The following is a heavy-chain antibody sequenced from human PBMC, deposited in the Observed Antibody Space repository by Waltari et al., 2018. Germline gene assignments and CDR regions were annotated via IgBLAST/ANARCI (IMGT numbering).Heavy chain of an antibody. J-gene: IGHJ5*02. D-gene: IGHD2-2*02. CDR2: INHSGST. V-gene: IGHV4-34*01. CDR1: GGSISGYY. Sequence: QVQLQQWGAGLLKPSETLSLTCAVYGGSISGYYWRLLRQPPGKGLEWIGEINHSGSTHYHQSIKSRVTISVYTSKNQFSLKLGSAAAADTAVYYCARSIGIQLLYVWFDPWGQGTLVTVSS. CDR3: ARSIGIQLLYVWFDP.